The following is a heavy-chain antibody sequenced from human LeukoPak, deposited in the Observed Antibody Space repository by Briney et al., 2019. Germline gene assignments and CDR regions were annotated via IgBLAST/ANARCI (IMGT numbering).Heavy chain of an antibody. CDR2: ISYDGSNK. CDR3: AKDRGYSYGYPLLTYYYYGMDV. J-gene: IGHJ6*02. Sequence: PGGSLRLSCAASGFTFSSYAMHWVRQAPGKGLEWVAVISYDGSNKYYADSVKGRFTISRDNSKNTLYLQMNSLRAEDTAVYYCAKDRGYSYGYPLLTYYYYGMDVWGQGTTVTVSS. V-gene: IGHV3-30*04. D-gene: IGHD5-18*01. CDR1: GFTFSSYA.